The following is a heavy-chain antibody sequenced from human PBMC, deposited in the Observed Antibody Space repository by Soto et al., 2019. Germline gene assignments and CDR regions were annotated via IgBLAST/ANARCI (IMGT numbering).Heavy chain of an antibody. CDR3: ARGSAAKRYFDL. D-gene: IGHD5-18*01. V-gene: IGHV4-30-4*01. J-gene: IGHJ2*01. Sequence: QVQLQESGPGLVKPSQTLSLMCTVSGAPISGGDYHWSWIRQPPGKGLEWIGYIFPSGATHYNSSRGSRIPMSVEPSKSHFSLKLTSVTAAETAVYFCARGSAAKRYFDLWGRGTLVTVSS. CDR1: GAPISGGDYH. CDR2: IFPSGAT.